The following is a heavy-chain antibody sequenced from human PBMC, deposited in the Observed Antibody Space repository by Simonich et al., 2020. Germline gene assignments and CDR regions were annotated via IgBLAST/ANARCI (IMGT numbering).Heavy chain of an antibody. CDR1: GYTFTDYY. CDR2: VDPENGET. Sequence: EVQLVQSGAEVKKPGATVKISCKVSGYTFTDYYMHWGQQAPGKGLGWMGLVDPENGETIYAKKCQGRVTITADTSTDTAYMELSSLRSEDTAVYYCATVKERGMVLGYWGQGTLVTVSS. CDR3: ATVKERGMVLGY. V-gene: IGHV1-69-2*01. D-gene: IGHD3-10*01. J-gene: IGHJ4*02.